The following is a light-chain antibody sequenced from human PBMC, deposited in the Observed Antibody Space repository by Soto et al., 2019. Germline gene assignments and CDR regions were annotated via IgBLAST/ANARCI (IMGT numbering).Light chain of an antibody. CDR3: QVWDSSTVVV. V-gene: IGLV3-9*01. CDR1: HLGSKN. Sequence: SYELTQPLSVSVALGQTARITCGGDHLGSKNVHWYQQKPGQAPVPVIYRDTSRPSGIPERFSGSNSGNTATLTISRAQAGDEAEYYCQVWDSSTVVVFGGGTKLTVL. CDR2: RDT. J-gene: IGLJ2*01.